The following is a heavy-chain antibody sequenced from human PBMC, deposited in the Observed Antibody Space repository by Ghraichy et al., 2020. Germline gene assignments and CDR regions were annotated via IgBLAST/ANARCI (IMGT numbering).Heavy chain of an antibody. Sequence: SETLSLTCTVSGGSISSYYWSWIRQPPGKGLEWIGYIYYSGSTNYNPSLKSRVTISVDTSKNQFSLKLSSVTAADTAVYYCARVMGGYNFAGYDAFDIWGQGTMVTVSS. CDR3: ARVMGGYNFAGYDAFDI. J-gene: IGHJ3*02. CDR1: GGSISSYY. D-gene: IGHD5-24*01. CDR2: IYYSGST. V-gene: IGHV4-59*01.